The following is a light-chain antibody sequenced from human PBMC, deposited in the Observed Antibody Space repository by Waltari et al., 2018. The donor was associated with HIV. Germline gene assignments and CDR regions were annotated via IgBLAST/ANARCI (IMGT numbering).Light chain of an antibody. CDR3: AAWDDSLGAL. CDR1: TSTLGSNYD. V-gene: IGLV1-40*01. CDR2: GNT. Sequence: QSVLPPPPSVSGAPGQRVPISCTGRTSTLGSNYDVHWYPQLPGTAPKVLISGNTHRPSGVPDRFSGSKSGTSASLTITGLQAEDEADYYCAAWDDSLGALFGGGTKLTVL. J-gene: IGLJ2*01.